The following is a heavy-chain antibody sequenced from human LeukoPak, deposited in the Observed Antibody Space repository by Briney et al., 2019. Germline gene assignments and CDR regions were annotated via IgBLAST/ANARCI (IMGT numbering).Heavy chain of an antibody. CDR1: GGSFSGYY. D-gene: IGHD2-2*01. CDR3: ARGVTVRYYCSSTSCYRLNWCDP. CDR2: INHSGST. V-gene: IGHV4-34*01. Sequence: NPSETLSLTCAVYGGSFSGYYWSWVRQPPGKGLEWIGEINHSGSTNYNPSLKSRVTISVDTSKNHFSLKLSSVTAADTAVYYCARGVTVRYYCSSTSCYRLNWCDPWGQGTLVTVSS. J-gene: IGHJ5*02.